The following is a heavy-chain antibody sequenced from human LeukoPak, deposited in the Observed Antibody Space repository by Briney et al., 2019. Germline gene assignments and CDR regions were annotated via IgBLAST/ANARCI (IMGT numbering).Heavy chain of an antibody. Sequence: ASVKVSCKASGGTFSSYAISWVRQAPGQGLEWMGGIIPIFGTANYAQKFQGRVTMTTDTSTSTAYMELRSLRSDDTAVYYCARDRTFVTFDIWGQGTMVTVSS. CDR2: IIPIFGTA. D-gene: IGHD1-14*01. J-gene: IGHJ3*02. V-gene: IGHV1-69*05. CDR3: ARDRTFVTFDI. CDR1: GGTFSSYA.